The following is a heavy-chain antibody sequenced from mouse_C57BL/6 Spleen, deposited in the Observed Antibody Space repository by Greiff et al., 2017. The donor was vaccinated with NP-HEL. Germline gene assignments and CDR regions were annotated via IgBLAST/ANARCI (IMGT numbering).Heavy chain of an antibody. J-gene: IGHJ2*01. CDR3: ATDSSGYGY. Sequence: QVQLKESGAELVRPGSSVKLSCKASGYTFTSYWMDWVKQRPGQGLEWIGNIYPSDSETHYNQKFKDKATLTVDKSSSTAYMQLSSLTSEDSAVYYCATDSSGYGYWGQGTTLTVSS. D-gene: IGHD3-2*02. CDR2: IYPSDSET. V-gene: IGHV1-61*01. CDR1: GYTFTSYW.